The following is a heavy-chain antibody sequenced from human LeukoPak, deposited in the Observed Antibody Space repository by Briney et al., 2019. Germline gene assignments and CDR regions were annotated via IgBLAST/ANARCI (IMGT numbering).Heavy chain of an antibody. CDR1: GYTFTSYY. V-gene: IGHV1-2*02. CDR2: INPNSGGT. J-gene: IGHJ4*02. D-gene: IGHD1-1*01. CDR3: ARAYNWNDPFDY. Sequence: GASVKVSCTASGYTFTSYYMHWVRQAPGQGLEWMGWINPNSGGTNYAQNLQGGVTMPRATSITTAHMDLSMLRSHDTPVYSFARAYNWNDPFDYWGQGTLVTVSS.